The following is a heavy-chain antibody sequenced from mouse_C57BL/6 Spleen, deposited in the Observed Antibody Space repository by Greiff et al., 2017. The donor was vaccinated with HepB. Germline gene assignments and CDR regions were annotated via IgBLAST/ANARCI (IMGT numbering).Heavy chain of an antibody. CDR3: ARVYYGSSPWYFDV. D-gene: IGHD1-1*01. J-gene: IGHJ1*03. Sequence: VQLQQSGPELVKPGASVKISCKASGYAFSSSWMNWVKQRPGKGLEWIGRIYPGDGDTNYNGKFKGKATLTADKSSSTAYMQLSSLTSEDSAVYFCARVYYGSSPWYFDVWGTGTTVTVSS. V-gene: IGHV1-82*01. CDR1: GYAFSSSW. CDR2: IYPGDGDT.